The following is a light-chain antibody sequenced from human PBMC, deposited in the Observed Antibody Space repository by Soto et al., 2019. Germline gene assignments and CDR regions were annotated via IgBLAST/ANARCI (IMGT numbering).Light chain of an antibody. CDR3: QQYDSSPT. Sequence: EIVLTQSPGTLSLSPGERATLSCRASQSVSRSLAWYQQKPGQAPRLLIYGSSGRATGIPDRFSGSGSWTDFTLTINRLEPEDFVVYYCQQYDSSPTFGQGTKVEIK. V-gene: IGKV3-20*01. CDR2: GSS. J-gene: IGKJ1*01. CDR1: QSVSRS.